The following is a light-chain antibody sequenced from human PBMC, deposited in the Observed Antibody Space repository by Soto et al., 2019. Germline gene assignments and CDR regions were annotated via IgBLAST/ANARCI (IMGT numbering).Light chain of an antibody. CDR2: EVS. J-gene: IGLJ1*01. CDR1: SSVVGSYNL. CDR3: CSHAGSSTYV. Sequence: QSVLTQPASVSESPGQSLTISCTGTSSVVGSYNLVSWYQQHPGKAPKLMIYEVSKRPSGVSNRFSGSKSGNTASLTISGLQAEDEDAYYCCSHAGSSTYVFGTGTKVTVL. V-gene: IGLV2-23*02.